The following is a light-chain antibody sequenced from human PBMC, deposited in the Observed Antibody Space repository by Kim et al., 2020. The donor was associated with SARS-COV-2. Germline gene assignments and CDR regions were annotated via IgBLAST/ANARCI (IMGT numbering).Light chain of an antibody. CDR1: NY. CDR2: EFI. Sequence: NYDSLSQQHPGKAPKHMIYEFIKRPSGVPNRCSGSKSGNTASLTGSGLQAEDEADYYCSSSAGSNNFVVFGGGTQLTVL. J-gene: IGLJ2*01. V-gene: IGLV2-8*01. CDR3: SSSAGSNNFVV.